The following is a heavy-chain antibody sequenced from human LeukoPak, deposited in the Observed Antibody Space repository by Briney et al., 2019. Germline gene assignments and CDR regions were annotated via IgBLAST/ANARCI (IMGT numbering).Heavy chain of an antibody. CDR2: ISAYNGNT. CDR1: GYTYTSYG. Sequence: ASVKVSCKASGYTYTSYGISWVRQAPGQGLEWMGWISAYNGNTNYAQKLQGRVTMTTDTSTSTVYMELRSLRSDDTAVYYCARDTPLVKNDYWGQGTLVTVSS. D-gene: IGHD2-8*02. J-gene: IGHJ4*02. CDR3: ARDTPLVKNDY. V-gene: IGHV1-18*01.